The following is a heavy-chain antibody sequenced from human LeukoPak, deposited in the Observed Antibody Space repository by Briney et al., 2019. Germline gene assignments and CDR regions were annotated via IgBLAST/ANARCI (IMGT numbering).Heavy chain of an antibody. V-gene: IGHV3-7*03. Sequence: GGSLSLFCAASGFIFSDNLMTWVRQAPGKGLEWVATINQDGSEKYYVDSVRGRFTISRVNAEDSLFLQMNSLGTEDTAVYYCTKGGYATSWYWIYWGQVTLVTVSS. J-gene: IGHJ4*02. CDR2: INQDGSEK. CDR3: TKGGYATSWYWIY. CDR1: GFIFSDNL. D-gene: IGHD2-2*01.